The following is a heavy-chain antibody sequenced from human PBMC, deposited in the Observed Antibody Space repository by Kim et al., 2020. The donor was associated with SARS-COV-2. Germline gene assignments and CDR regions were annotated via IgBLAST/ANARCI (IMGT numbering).Heavy chain of an antibody. V-gene: IGHV1-58*02. CDR2: IVVGSGNT. D-gene: IGHD3-3*01. CDR3: AADLGSYYDFWSGYQFDAFDI. J-gene: IGHJ3*02. CDR1: GFTFTSSA. Sequence: SVKVSCKASGFTFTSSAMQWVRQARGQRLEWIGWIVVGSGNTNYAQKFQERVTITRDMSTSTAYMELSSLRSEDTAVYYCAADLGSYYDFWSGYQFDAFDIWGQGTMVTVSS.